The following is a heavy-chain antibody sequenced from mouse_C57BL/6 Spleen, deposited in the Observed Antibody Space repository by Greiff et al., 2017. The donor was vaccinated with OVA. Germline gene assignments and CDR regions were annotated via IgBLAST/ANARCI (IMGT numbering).Heavy chain of an antibody. CDR1: GFNIKDYY. J-gene: IGHJ4*01. D-gene: IGHD2-1*01. CDR3: ARPRYGNYRYYAMDY. Sequence: VHVKQSGAELVKPGASVKLSCTASGFNIKDYYMHWVKQRTEQGLEWIGRIDPEDGETKYAPKFQGKATITADTSSNTAYLQLSSLTSEDTAVYYCARPRYGNYRYYAMDYWGQGTSVTVSS. CDR2: IDPEDGET. V-gene: IGHV14-2*01.